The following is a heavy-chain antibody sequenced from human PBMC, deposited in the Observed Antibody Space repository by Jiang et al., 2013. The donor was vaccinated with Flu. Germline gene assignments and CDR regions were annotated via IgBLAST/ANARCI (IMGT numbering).Heavy chain of an antibody. CDR2: IYHSGST. J-gene: IGHJ3*02. CDR1: GGSISSSNW. D-gene: IGHD2-2*02. CDR3: ARVCDSTSCYTPDDAFDI. V-gene: IGHV4-4*02. Sequence: GPGLVKPSGTLSLTCAVSGGSISSSNWWSWVRQPPGKGLEWIGEIYHSGSTNYNPSLKSRVTISVDKSKNQFSLKLSSVTAADTAVYYCARVCDSTSCYTPDDAFDIWGQGTMVTVSS.